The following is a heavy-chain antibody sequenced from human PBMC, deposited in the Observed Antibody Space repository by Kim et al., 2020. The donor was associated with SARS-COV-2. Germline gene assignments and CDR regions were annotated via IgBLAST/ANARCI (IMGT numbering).Heavy chain of an antibody. CDR3: AKMMAYDSSARGGAFDI. Sequence: SETLSLTCAVYGGSFSGYYWSWIRQPPGKGLEWIGEINHSGSTNYNPSLKSRVTISVDTSKNQFFLKLSSVTAEDTSVYYCAKMMAYDSSARGGAFDIWGHGTMVTVSS. D-gene: IGHD3-22*01. CDR1: GGSFSGYY. CDR2: INHSGST. V-gene: IGHV4-34*01. J-gene: IGHJ3*02.